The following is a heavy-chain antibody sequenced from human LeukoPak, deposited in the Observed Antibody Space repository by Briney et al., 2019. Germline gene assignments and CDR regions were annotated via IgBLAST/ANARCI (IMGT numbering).Heavy chain of an antibody. V-gene: IGHV3-21*01. D-gene: IGHD3-16*01. Sequence: GGSLRLSCAASGFTFSNCSMNWVRRAPGKGLEWVSSISSRSTYIYHADSVKGRFTISRDNAKNSLFLQMNSLRAEDTAVYFCAKSTRAVMAMMDVWGKGTTVTVSS. CDR3: AKSTRAVMAMMDV. CDR2: ISSRSTYI. CDR1: GFTFSNCS. J-gene: IGHJ6*04.